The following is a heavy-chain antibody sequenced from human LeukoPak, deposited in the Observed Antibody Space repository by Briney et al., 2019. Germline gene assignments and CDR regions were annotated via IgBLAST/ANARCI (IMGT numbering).Heavy chain of an antibody. CDR3: ARVSSSWYFDY. D-gene: IGHD6-13*01. J-gene: IGHJ4*02. CDR1: GGTFISYA. V-gene: IGHV1-69*13. Sequence: ASVKASCKASGGTFISYAISWVRQAPGQGLEWMGGIIPIFGTANYAQKFQGRVTITADESTSTAYMELSSLRSEDTAVYYCARVSSSWYFDYWGQGTLVTVSS. CDR2: IIPIFGTA.